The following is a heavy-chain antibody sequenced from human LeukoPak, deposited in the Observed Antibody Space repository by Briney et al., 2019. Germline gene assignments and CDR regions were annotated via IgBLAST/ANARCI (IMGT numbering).Heavy chain of an antibody. D-gene: IGHD6-19*01. J-gene: IGHJ2*01. CDR1: GGSISSYY. V-gene: IGHV4-59*08. CDR3: ARQSGWSRYFDL. Sequence: PSETLSLTCTVSGGSISSYYWSWIRQPPGKGLEWIAYIYYTWSTNYNPSLKSRVTISVDTSKDQFSLKLSSVTAADTAVYYCARQSGWSRYFDLWGRGTLVTVSP. CDR2: IYYTWST.